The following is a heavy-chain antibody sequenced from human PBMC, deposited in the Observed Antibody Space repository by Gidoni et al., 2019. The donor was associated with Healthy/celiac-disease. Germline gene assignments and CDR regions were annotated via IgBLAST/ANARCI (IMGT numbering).Heavy chain of an antibody. Sequence: EVQLVESGGGLVKPGGSLRLSCAASGFTFSSYSLNWVRQAPGMGLEWVSSISSSSSYIYYADSVKGRFTISRDNAKNSLYLQMNSLRAEDTAVYYCARALYDYVWGSYRYTTPFDYWGQGTLVTVSS. CDR2: ISSSSSYI. J-gene: IGHJ4*02. V-gene: IGHV3-21*01. D-gene: IGHD3-16*02. CDR1: GFTFSSYS. CDR3: ARALYDYVWGSYRYTTPFDY.